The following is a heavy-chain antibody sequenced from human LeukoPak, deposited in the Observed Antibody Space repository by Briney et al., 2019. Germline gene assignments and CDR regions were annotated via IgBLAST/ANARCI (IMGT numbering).Heavy chain of an antibody. Sequence: SETLSLTCTVSGGSISSYYWSWIRQPPGKGLEWIGYIYYSGSTNYNPSLKSRVTISVDTSKNQFSLKLSSVTAADTAVYYCARDSGSPYYFDYWGQGTLVTVSS. J-gene: IGHJ4*02. CDR3: ARDSGSPYYFDY. CDR2: IYYSGST. D-gene: IGHD1-26*01. V-gene: IGHV4-59*01. CDR1: GGSISSYY.